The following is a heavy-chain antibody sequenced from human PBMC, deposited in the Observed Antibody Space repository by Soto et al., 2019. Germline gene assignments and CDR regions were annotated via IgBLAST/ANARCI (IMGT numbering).Heavy chain of an antibody. CDR2: IKGDESER. CDR1: GYICRDFW. D-gene: IGHD6-19*01. J-gene: IGHJ6*01. Sequence: EVHLVESGGGLVQPGGSLSLSCADSGYICRDFWMAWVRQGQGKGRELVANIKGDESERYYEDSERGRFTISRDNAKMSLYLQLISLGGEYKAEYYCARYTGRGWQGLDVRGMDVWGQGRPVTVSS. CDR3: ARYTGRGWQGLDVRGMDV. V-gene: IGHV3-7*05.